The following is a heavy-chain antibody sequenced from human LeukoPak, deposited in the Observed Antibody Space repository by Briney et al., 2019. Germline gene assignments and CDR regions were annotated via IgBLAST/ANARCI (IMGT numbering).Heavy chain of an antibody. CDR3: AREVVAAIYYYMDV. V-gene: IGHV3-48*03. CDR1: GFTISSYE. CDR2: ISSSGSSI. D-gene: IGHD2-15*01. Sequence: GGSLRLSCATSGFTISSYEMNWVRQAPGKGLEWVSYISSSGSSISYADSVKGRFTISRDNAKNSLYLQMNSLRAEDTAVYYCAREVVAAIYYYMDVWGKGTTVTISS. J-gene: IGHJ6*03.